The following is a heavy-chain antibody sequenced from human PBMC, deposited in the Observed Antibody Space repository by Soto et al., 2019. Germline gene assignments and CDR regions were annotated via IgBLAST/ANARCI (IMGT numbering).Heavy chain of an antibody. J-gene: IGHJ6*02. CDR2: ISYDGSNK. Sequence: WGSLRLSCAASGFTFSSYGMHWVRQAPGKGLEWVAVISYDGSNKYYADSVKGRFTISRDNSKNTLYLQMNSLRAEDTAVYYCAKEQYSSSWYYYYYGMDVWGQGTTVTVSS. CDR1: GFTFSSYG. CDR3: AKEQYSSSWYYYYYGMDV. D-gene: IGHD6-13*01. V-gene: IGHV3-30*18.